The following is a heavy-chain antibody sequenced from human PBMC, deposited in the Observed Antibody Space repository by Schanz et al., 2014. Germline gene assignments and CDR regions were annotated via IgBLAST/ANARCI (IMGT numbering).Heavy chain of an antibody. Sequence: DLVESRGGVAQPGRSPPLSCAVSTSLFSRSVIHWVRQAPGKGLEWVAVMWNDGIKTHYADSGKGRFTISRDNSKNTVYLQMNSLRTDDTAMYYCARDPNTSAWHPYFDAWGQGTLVTVSS. CDR3: ARDPNTSAWHPYFDA. CDR2: MWNDGIKT. D-gene: IGHD6-19*01. V-gene: IGHV3-30*04. CDR1: TSLFSRSV. J-gene: IGHJ4*02.